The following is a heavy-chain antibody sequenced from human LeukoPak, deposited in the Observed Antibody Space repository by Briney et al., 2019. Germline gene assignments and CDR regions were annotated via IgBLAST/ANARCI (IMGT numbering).Heavy chain of an antibody. V-gene: IGHV3-23*01. CDR3: AKVGDYYGSGKYSNFDY. D-gene: IGHD3-10*01. J-gene: IGHJ4*02. CDR1: GFTFSSYA. Sequence: PGGSLRLSCAASGFTFSSYAMSWVRQAPGKGLDWVSAISGSGGTTYYADSVKGRFTISRDNSKNTLYLQMSSLRAEDTAVYYCAKVGDYYGSGKYSNFDYWGQGTLVTVSS. CDR2: ISGSGGTT.